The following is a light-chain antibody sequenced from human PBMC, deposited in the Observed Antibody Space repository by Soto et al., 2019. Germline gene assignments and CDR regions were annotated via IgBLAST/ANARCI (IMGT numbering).Light chain of an antibody. CDR1: QSVSSNH. V-gene: IGKV3-20*01. CDR3: QQYGGSPRT. J-gene: IGKJ1*01. CDR2: DAS. Sequence: EIMLTQSPGTLSWSPGERATLSCRASQSVSSNHLAWYQQKLGQAPRLLIYDASSRATGIPDRFSGSGSGTDFTLTISRLEPEDFAVYHCQQYGGSPRTFGQGSKVDI.